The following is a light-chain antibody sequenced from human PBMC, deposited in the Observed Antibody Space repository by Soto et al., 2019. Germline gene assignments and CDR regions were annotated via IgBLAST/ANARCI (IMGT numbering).Light chain of an antibody. CDR2: EVS. Sequence: QSVLTQPASVSGSPGQSLTISCTGTSSDVGSYNLVSWYQQHPGKAPKLMIYEVSKRPSGVSNRFSGSKSGNTASLTISGLQAEDEADYYCCSYAGSSTPYVFGTGTRSPS. V-gene: IGLV2-23*02. CDR3: CSYAGSSTPYV. J-gene: IGLJ1*01. CDR1: SSDVGSYNL.